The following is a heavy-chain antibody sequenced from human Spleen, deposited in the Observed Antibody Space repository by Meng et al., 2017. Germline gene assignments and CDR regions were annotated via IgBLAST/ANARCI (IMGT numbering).Heavy chain of an antibody. V-gene: IGHV7-4-1*02. CDR1: GYTFTNYA. CDR3: ARVAGSNVGEFEY. Sequence: HVQLVQSGSELKKPGASVNVSCKASGYTFTNYAMNWVRQAPGQGLEWMGWINTITGDPTYAQGFTGRFVFSLDTSVSTAYLQINSLQADDTAVYYCARVAGSNVGEFEYWGQGTLVTVSS. CDR2: INTITGDP. D-gene: IGHD3-10*01. J-gene: IGHJ4*02.